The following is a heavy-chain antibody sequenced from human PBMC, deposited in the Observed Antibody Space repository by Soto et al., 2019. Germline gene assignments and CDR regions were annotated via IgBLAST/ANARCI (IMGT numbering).Heavy chain of an antibody. CDR3: VRGDTDIVRKGVDV. CDR2: IDPSDSYT. CDR1: GYTFTSYY. Sequence: GESLKISCEGSGYTFTSYYITWARQLPGKGLEWMGRIDPSDSYTTYNPSFQGHVTISADKSIRTAYLQWSSLEASDSAMYYCVRGDTDIVRKGVDVWGQGTPVTVSS. V-gene: IGHV5-10-1*01. J-gene: IGHJ6*02. D-gene: IGHD5-12*01.